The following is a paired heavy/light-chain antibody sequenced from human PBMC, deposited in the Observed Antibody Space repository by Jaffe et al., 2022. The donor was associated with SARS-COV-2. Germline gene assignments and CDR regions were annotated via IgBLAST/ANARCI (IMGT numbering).Heavy chain of an antibody. D-gene: IGHD1-26*01. CDR2: ISSTSSYI. V-gene: IGHV3-21*01. Sequence: EVQLVESGGGLVKPGGSLRLSCAASGFTFSNYNMKWVRQAPGKGLEWVSSISSTSSYIYYADSVKGRFTISRDNSKNSLYLQMNSLRAEDTAVYYCARVVGARLGSDYWGQGTLVTVSS. CDR1: GFTFSNYN. J-gene: IGHJ4*02. CDR3: ARVVGARLGSDY.
Light chain of an antibody. CDR2: EVS. V-gene: IGKV2D-29*01. J-gene: IGKJ4*01. CDR3: MQSIQLPLT. Sequence: DIVMTQTPLSLSVTPGQPASISCKSSQRLLHSDGKTYLYWYLQKPGQPPQLLIYEVSNRFSGVPDRFSGSGSGTDFTLKISRVEAEDVGVYYCMQSIQLPLTFGGGTKVEIK. CDR1: QRLLHSDGKTY.